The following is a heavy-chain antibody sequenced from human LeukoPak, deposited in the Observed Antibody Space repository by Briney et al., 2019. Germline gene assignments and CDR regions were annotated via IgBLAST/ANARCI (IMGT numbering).Heavy chain of an antibody. V-gene: IGHV4-39*01. D-gene: IGHD3-22*01. J-gene: IGHJ4*02. CDR1: GGSISSSSYY. CDR2: IYYSGST. Sequence: PSETLSLTCTVSGGSISSSSYYWGWIRQPPGKGLDWIGSIYYSGSTYYNPSLKSRFTISVDTSKNQFSLKLSYVTAADTAVYYCVNYYDSSDYQQPNHFDYWGQGTLVTVSS. CDR3: VNYYDSSDYQQPNHFDY.